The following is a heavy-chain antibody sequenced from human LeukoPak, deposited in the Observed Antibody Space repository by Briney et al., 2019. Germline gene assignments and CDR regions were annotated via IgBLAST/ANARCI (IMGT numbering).Heavy chain of an antibody. D-gene: IGHD2-2*01. Sequence: KPGGSLRLSCAASGFTFSDYYMTWIRQAPRKGLEWVSYISSSGNTIYYADSVKGRFTISRDNAYNSLILQMNSLRAEDTAVYYCARDRTPHPTCHFDLWGQGSLVTVSS. J-gene: IGHJ4*02. CDR2: ISSSGNTI. CDR1: GFTFSDYY. V-gene: IGHV3-11*01. CDR3: ARDRTPHPTCHFDL.